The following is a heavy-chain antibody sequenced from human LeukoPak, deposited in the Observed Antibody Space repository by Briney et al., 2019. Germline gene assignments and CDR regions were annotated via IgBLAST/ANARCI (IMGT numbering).Heavy chain of an antibody. CDR3: ARHTPNGGGDAFDI. Sequence: SETLSLTCTVSGGSISSYYWSWIRQPAGKGLEYIGRISGSGSTNYNPSLKSRVTMSVDTSKTQFSLQLSSVTAADTAVYYCARHTPNGGGDAFDIWGQGTMVTVSS. V-gene: IGHV4-4*07. CDR1: GGSISSYY. D-gene: IGHD7-27*01. CDR2: ISGSGST. J-gene: IGHJ3*02.